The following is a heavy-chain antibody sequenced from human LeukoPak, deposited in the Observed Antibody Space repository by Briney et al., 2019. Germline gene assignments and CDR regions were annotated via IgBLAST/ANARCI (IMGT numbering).Heavy chain of an antibody. CDR2: ISSDGSVK. V-gene: IGHV3-48*03. CDR3: ARSRYSSSPPGY. D-gene: IGHD6-13*01. Sequence: GGSLRLSCAASGFTFSTYEMSWVRQAPGKGLEWISYISSDGSVKYYADSVKGRFTISRDNAKSSLYLQMNSLRAEDTAVYYCARSRYSSSPPGYWGQGTLVTVSS. CDR1: GFTFSTYE. J-gene: IGHJ4*02.